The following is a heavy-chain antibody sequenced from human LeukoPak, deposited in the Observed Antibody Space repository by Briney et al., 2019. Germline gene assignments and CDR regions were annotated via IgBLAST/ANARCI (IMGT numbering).Heavy chain of an antibody. D-gene: IGHD3-22*01. CDR2: FTAATT. CDR1: GYTFTSYA. CDR3: CRPMTALPVRGASDL. V-gene: IGHV1-18*04. J-gene: IGHJ3*01. Sequence: GASVKVPCKASGYTFTSYAINWVRQAPGQGLEWMGRFTAATTTYAKHLQDRVTMTTDASTNTAYLELRSLRSDDTAVYYCCRPMTALPVRGASDLWGQGTMVTVAS.